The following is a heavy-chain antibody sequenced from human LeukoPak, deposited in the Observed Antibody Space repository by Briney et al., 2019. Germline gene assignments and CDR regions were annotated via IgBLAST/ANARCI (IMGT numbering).Heavy chain of an antibody. D-gene: IGHD6-13*01. CDR2: ISSSSGYI. Sequence: GGSLRLSCAASGFTFSSYSMNWVRQAPGKGLGWVSSISSSSGYIQYADSVKGRFTISRDNAKNSLYLQMNSLRAEDTAVYYCARGPPDSSTRWGRGTLVTVSS. CDR3: ARGPPDSSTR. J-gene: IGHJ4*02. V-gene: IGHV3-21*01. CDR1: GFTFSSYS.